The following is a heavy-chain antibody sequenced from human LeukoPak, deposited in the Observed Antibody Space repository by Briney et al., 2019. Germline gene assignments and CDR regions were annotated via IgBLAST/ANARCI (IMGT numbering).Heavy chain of an antibody. Sequence: ASVKVSCKASGYTFTSYYMHWVRQAPGQGLEWMGIINPSGGSTSYAQKFQGRVTMTRDMSTSTVYMELSSLRSEDTAVYYCARGIRGDYDFWSGYYFGDYWGQGTLVTVSS. J-gene: IGHJ4*02. CDR1: GYTFTSYY. D-gene: IGHD3-3*01. CDR2: INPSGGST. CDR3: ARGIRGDYDFWSGYYFGDY. V-gene: IGHV1-46*01.